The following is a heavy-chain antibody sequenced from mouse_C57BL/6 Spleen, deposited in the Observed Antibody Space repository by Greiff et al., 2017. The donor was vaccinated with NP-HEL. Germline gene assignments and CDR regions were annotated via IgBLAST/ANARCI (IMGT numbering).Heavy chain of an antibody. Sequence: EVQLQQSGPELVKPGASVKISCKASGYTFTDYYMNWVKQSHGKSLEWIGDINPNNGGTSYNQKFKGKATLTVDKSSSTAYMELRSLTSEDSAVYYCAQGGRIYGYTWFAYWGQGTLVTVSA. CDR1: GYTFTDYY. J-gene: IGHJ3*01. D-gene: IGHD2-2*01. CDR3: AQGGRIYGYTWFAY. CDR2: INPNNGGT. V-gene: IGHV1-26*01.